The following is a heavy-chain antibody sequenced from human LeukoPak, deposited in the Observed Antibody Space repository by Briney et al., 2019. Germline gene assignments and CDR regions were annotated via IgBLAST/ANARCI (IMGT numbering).Heavy chain of an antibody. CDR2: IYYSGST. Sequence: SETLSLTCTVSGGSISSSSYYWGWIRQPPGKGLEWIGSIYYSGSTYYNPSLKSRVTISVDTSKNQFSLKLSSVTAADAAVYYCAGAGDGPTYYYYYGMDVWGQGTTVTVSS. CDR3: AGAGDGPTYYYYYGMDV. D-gene: IGHD3-10*01. CDR1: GGSISSSSYY. V-gene: IGHV4-39*01. J-gene: IGHJ6*02.